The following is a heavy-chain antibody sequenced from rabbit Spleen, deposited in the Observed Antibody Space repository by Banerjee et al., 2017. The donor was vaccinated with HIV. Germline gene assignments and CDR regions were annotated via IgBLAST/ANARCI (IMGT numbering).Heavy chain of an antibody. Sequence: QEQLEESGGDLVKPEGSLKLSCTASGFSFNNRYYMCWVRQAPGKGLEWIACIYAGSSGSTYYANGAKGRFTISKTSSTTVTLQMTSLTVADTATYFCARDTGSSFSSYGMDLWGPGTLVTVS. CDR2: IYAGSSGST. D-gene: IGHD8-1*01. V-gene: IGHV1S45*01. CDR1: GFSFNNRYY. J-gene: IGHJ6*01. CDR3: ARDTGSSFSSYGMDL.